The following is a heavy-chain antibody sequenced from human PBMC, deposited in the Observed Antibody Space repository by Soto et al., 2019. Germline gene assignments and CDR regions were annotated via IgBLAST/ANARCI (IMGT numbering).Heavy chain of an antibody. D-gene: IGHD6-13*01. CDR1: GFTFGDYA. CDR2: IRSKAYGGTT. J-gene: IGHJ6*02. CDR3: TRGIAAAGTYYYYGMDV. Sequence: PGGSLRLSCTASGFTFGDYAMSWVRQAPGKGLEWVGFIRSKAYGGTTEYAASVKGRFTISRDDSKSIAYLQMNSLKTEDTAVYYCTRGIAAAGTYYYYGMDVWVQGTTVTVS. V-gene: IGHV3-49*04.